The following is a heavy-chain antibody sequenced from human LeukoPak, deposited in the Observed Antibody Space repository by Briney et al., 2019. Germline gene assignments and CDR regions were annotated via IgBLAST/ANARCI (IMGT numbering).Heavy chain of an antibody. CDR1: GYTFTSYD. J-gene: IGHJ4*02. V-gene: IGHV1-8*03. CDR2: MNPNSGST. D-gene: IGHD6-6*01. Sequence: ASVKVSCKASGYTFTSYDINWVRQATGQGLEWMGWMNPNSGSTGYAQKFQGRVTITRNTSISTAYMELSSLRSEDTAVYYCARGLLYSSSFPYWGQGTLVTVSS. CDR3: ARGLLYSSSFPY.